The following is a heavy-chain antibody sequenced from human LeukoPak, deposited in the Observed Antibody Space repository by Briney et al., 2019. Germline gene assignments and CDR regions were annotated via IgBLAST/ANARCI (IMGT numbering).Heavy chain of an antibody. CDR3: ARDTKRSRARWENLGFDP. CDR2: ISAYNGNT. V-gene: IGHV1-18*01. CDR1: GYTFTSYG. Sequence: ASVKVSCKAPGYTFTSYGISWVRQAPGQGLEWMGWISAYNGNTNYAQKFQGRVTMTTDTSTSTAYMELRSLRSDDTAVYYCARDTKRSRARWENLGFDPWGQGTLVTVSS. J-gene: IGHJ5*02. D-gene: IGHD1-26*01.